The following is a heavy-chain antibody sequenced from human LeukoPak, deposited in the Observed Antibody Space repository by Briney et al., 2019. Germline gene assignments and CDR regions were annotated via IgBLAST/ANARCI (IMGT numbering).Heavy chain of an antibody. CDR2: IYIGGST. Sequence: GRSLRLSCAASGFTVSSDYMSCVRQAPGKGEEWGSGIYIGGSTYYADSVKGRFTISRHNSKNTLYLQMNSLRAEDTAVYYCARAFRGWESGMDVWGQGTTVTVSS. CDR3: ARAFRGWESGMDV. V-gene: IGHV3-53*04. J-gene: IGHJ6*02. D-gene: IGHD1-26*01. CDR1: GFTVSSDY.